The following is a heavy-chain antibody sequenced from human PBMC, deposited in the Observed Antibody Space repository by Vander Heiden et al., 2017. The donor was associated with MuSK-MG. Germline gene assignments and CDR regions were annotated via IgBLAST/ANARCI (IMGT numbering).Heavy chain of an antibody. J-gene: IGHJ3*02. CDR2: IYHSGST. D-gene: IGHD6-6*01. Sequence: QVQLQESGPGLVKPSETLSLTCAVSGYSISSGYYWGWIRQPPGKGLEWIGSIYHSGSTYYNPARKSRVTISVDTAKNQVSMKLSSVTAAETAVYYCARVVAARRTFDAFDIWGQGTMVTVYS. CDR1: GYSISSGYY. V-gene: IGHV4-38-2*01. CDR3: ARVVAARRTFDAFDI.